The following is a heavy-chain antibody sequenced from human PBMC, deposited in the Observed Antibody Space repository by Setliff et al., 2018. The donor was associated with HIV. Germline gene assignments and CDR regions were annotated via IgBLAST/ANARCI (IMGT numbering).Heavy chain of an antibody. V-gene: IGHV1-69*11. CDR3: ARGVLYGLFEN. D-gene: IGHD3-16*01. CDR1: GDNFHSNA. J-gene: IGHJ4*02. Sequence: SVKVSCKTSGDNFHSNAINWVRQAPGQGLEWMGSILPALGEPHYEKRFQGRLTITTDESTTTGYMELNSLTYEDTAAYYCARGVLYGLFENWGPGTLVTVSS. CDR2: ILPALGEP.